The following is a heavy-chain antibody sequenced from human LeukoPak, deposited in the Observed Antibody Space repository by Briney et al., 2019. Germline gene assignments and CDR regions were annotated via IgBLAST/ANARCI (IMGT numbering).Heavy chain of an antibody. V-gene: IGHV3-33*01. CDR2: IWYDGSNK. CDR3: ARRGDTNAFDI. J-gene: IGHJ3*02. D-gene: IGHD5-18*01. CDR1: GFTFSSYG. Sequence: GGSLRLSCAASGFTFSSYGMHWVRQAPGKGLEWVAVIWYDGSNKYYADSVKGRFTISRDNSKNMLYLQMNSLRAEDTAVYYCARRGDTNAFDIWGQGTMVTVSS.